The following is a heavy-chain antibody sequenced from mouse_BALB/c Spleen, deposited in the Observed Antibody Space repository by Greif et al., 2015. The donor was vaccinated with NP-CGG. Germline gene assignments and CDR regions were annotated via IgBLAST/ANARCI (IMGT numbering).Heavy chain of an antibody. D-gene: IGHD1-1*01. CDR2: IWSGGST. V-gene: IGHV2-2*02. Sequence: VKLMESGPGLVQPSQSLSITCTVSGFSLTSYGVHWVRQSPGKGLEWLGVIWSGGSTDYNAAFISRLSISKDNSKSQVFLKMNSLQANDTAIYYCARNRDYGSPLYYAMDYWGQGTAVTVSS. J-gene: IGHJ4*01. CDR3: ARNRDYGSPLYYAMDY. CDR1: GFSLTSYG.